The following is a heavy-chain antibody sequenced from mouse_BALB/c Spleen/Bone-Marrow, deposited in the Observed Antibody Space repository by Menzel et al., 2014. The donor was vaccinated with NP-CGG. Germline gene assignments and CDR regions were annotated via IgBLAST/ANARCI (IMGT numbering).Heavy chain of an antibody. V-gene: IGHV4-1*02. CDR2: INPESSTI. Sequence: EVKLMESGGGLVRPGGSLKLSCTASGLDFXRYWMSWVRQAPGKGLQWIGEINPESSTINYSPSLKDKFIISRDNAKNTLYLQMSKVRSEDTALYYCARLTYYGLTDYWGQGTTLTVSS. CDR3: ARLTYYGLTDY. J-gene: IGHJ2*01. D-gene: IGHD1-2*01. CDR1: GLDFXRYW.